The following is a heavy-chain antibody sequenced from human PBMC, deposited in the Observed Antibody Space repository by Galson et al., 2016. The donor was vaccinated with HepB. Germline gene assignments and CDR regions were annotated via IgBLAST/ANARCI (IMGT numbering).Heavy chain of an antibody. D-gene: IGHD6-19*01. J-gene: IGHJ2*01. Sequence: SLRLSCAASGFTVSSNYMSWVRQAPGKGLEWVSVIYSGGSTYYADPVKGRFTISRDNSKNTLYLQMNSLRAEDTAVYYCAENNGWYGKGYFDHWGRGILVTVSS. CDR1: GFTVSSNY. V-gene: IGHV3-66*01. CDR3: AENNGWYGKGYFDH. CDR2: IYSGGST.